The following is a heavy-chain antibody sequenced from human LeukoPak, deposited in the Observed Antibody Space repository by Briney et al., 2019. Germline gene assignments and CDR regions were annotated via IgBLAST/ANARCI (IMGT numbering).Heavy chain of an antibody. J-gene: IGHJ4*02. CDR3: ARDGEYGTGSYYRGCVDY. D-gene: IGHD3-10*01. Sequence: GASVKVSCKASGSSFTPFYVHWWRRAPGQGLEWMGWIHPRSAQTNYAYKFRGRVTMTRDTSISTTYMDLGSLGSDDTAVYYCARDGEYGTGSYYRGCVDYWGQGTLVTVSS. V-gene: IGHV1-2*02. CDR2: IHPRSAQT. CDR1: GSSFTPFY.